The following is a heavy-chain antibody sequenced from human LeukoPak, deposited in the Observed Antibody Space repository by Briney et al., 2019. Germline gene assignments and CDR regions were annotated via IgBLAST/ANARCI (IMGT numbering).Heavy chain of an antibody. V-gene: IGHV4-34*01. J-gene: IGHJ3*02. Sequence: SETLSLTCAVYGGSFSDYYWSWIRQPPGKGLEWIGEINHSGSTYYNPSLKSRVTISVDTSKNQFSLKLSSVTAADTAVYYCARVEDSSGYSLAFDIWGQGTMVTVSS. CDR1: GGSFSDYY. CDR3: ARVEDSSGYSLAFDI. CDR2: INHSGST. D-gene: IGHD3-22*01.